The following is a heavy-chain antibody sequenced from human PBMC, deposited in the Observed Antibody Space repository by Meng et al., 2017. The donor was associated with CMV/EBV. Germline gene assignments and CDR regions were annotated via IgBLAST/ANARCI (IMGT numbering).Heavy chain of an antibody. V-gene: IGHV3-74*01. D-gene: IGHD7-27*01. J-gene: IGHJ4*02. CDR3: ARGNWGLGY. CDR1: GFTFTDYY. Sequence: LSCVASGFTFTDYYIHWVRQATGKGLVWVSRISGDGSNTNYADSVKGRFTISRDIARNTIYMQMNSLRVEDTAVYYCARGNWGLGYWGQGTLVTVSS. CDR2: ISGDGSNT.